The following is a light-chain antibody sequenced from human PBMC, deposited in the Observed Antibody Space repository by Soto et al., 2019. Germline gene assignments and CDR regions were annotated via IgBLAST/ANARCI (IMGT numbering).Light chain of an antibody. CDR2: EVS. Sequence: QSVLTQPASVSGSPGQSIAISCTGTRSDVGGYNYVSWYQQHPGKAPKLMISEVSNRPSGVSNRFSGSKSGNTASLTISGLQAEDEADYYCSSYTSSSTYVFGTGTKVTVL. CDR3: SSYTSSSTYV. CDR1: RSDVGGYNY. V-gene: IGLV2-14*01. J-gene: IGLJ1*01.